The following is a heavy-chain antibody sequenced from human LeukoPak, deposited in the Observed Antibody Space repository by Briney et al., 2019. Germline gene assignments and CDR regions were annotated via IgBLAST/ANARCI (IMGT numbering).Heavy chain of an antibody. CDR2: ISGSGGRT. CDR3: AKGGEYYDYVWGSYPIDY. D-gene: IGHD3-16*01. J-gene: IGHJ4*02. Sequence: GGSLRLSCAASGFTFSSYAMSWVRQAPGKGLEWVSVISGSGGRTYYEDSVKGRFTISRDNSKNTLYLQMNSLRAEDTAVYYCAKGGEYYDYVWGSYPIDYWGQGTLVTVSS. V-gene: IGHV3-23*01. CDR1: GFTFSSYA.